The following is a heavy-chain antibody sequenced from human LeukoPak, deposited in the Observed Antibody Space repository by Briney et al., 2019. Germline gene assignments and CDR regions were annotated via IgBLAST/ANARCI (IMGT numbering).Heavy chain of an antibody. CDR3: ARGYCSSTSCYTVDY. V-gene: IGHV3-30-3*01. Sequence: PGRSLRLSCAASGFTVSSYAMHWVRQAPGKGLEWVAVISYDGSNKYYADSVKGRFTISRDNSKNTLYLQMNSLRAEDTAVYYCARGYCSSTSCYTVDYWGQGTLVTVSS. J-gene: IGHJ4*02. CDR2: ISYDGSNK. D-gene: IGHD2-2*02. CDR1: GFTVSSYA.